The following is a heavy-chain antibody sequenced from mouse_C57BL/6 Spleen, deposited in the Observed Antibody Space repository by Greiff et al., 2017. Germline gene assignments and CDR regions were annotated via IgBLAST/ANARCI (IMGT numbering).Heavy chain of an antibody. Sequence: QVQLQQPGAELVMPGASVKLSCKASGYTFTSYWMHWVKQRPGQGLEWIGEIDPSDSYTNYNQKFKGKSTLTVDKSSSTAYRQLSSLTSEDSAVYYCARGYDYDEGYYAMDYWGQGTSVTVSS. V-gene: IGHV1-69*01. J-gene: IGHJ4*01. CDR3: ARGYDYDEGYYAMDY. CDR2: IDPSDSYT. D-gene: IGHD2-4*01. CDR1: GYTFTSYW.